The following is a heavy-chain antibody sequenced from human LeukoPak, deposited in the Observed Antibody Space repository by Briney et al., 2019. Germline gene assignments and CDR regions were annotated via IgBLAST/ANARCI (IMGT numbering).Heavy chain of an antibody. CDR2: IIAVFGTA. CDR3: ARARITMVRGVYLGGYFDY. J-gene: IGHJ4*02. D-gene: IGHD3-10*01. Sequence: SVKVSCKASGGTFSSYAISWVRQAPGQGLEWMGGIIAVFGTANYAQKFQGRVTITADESTSTAYMELSSLRSEDTAVYYCARARITMVRGVYLGGYFDYWGQGTLVTVSS. V-gene: IGHV1-69*01. CDR1: GGTFSSYA.